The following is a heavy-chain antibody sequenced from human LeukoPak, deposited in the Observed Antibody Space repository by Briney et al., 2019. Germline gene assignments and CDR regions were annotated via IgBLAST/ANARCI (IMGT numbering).Heavy chain of an antibody. J-gene: IGHJ4*02. V-gene: IGHV1-46*01. CDR1: GYTFTSYY. D-gene: IGHD3-22*01. CDR3: ARDSLFRYYDSSGWYYFDY. Sequence: GASVKVSCKASGYTFTSYYMHWVRQAPGQGLEWMGIINPSGGSTSYAQKFQGRVTMTRDTSTSTVNMELSSLRSEDTAVYYCARDSLFRYYDSSGWYYFDYWGQGTLVTVSS. CDR2: INPSGGST.